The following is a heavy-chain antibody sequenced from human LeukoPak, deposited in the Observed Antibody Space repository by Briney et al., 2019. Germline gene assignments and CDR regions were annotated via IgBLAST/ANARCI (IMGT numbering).Heavy chain of an antibody. D-gene: IGHD3-22*01. V-gene: IGHV3-23*01. CDR3: AREGGDSSGYTFNWFDP. CDR2: IRGSDGST. CDR1: GFNFSNYP. J-gene: IGHJ5*02. Sequence: GGSLRLSCAASGFNFSNYPMSWVRQAPGKGLEWVSGIRGSDGSTYIADSVKGRFTISRDNSKNTLYLKMNSLRGEDKAIYYCAREGGDSSGYTFNWFDPWGQGTLVTVSS.